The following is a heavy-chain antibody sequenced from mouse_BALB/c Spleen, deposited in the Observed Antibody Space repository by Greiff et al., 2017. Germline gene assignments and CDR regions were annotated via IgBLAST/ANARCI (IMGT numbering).Heavy chain of an antibody. D-gene: IGHD2-10*01. J-gene: IGHJ2*01. V-gene: IGHV5-6-4*01. Sequence: EVQVVESGGGLVKPGGSLKLSCAASGFTFSSYTMSWVRQTPEKRLEWVATISSGGSYTYYPDSVKGRFTISRDNAKNTLYLQMSSLKSEDTAMYYCTRETYYGNYGDYWGQGTTLTVSS. CDR1: GFTFSSYT. CDR2: ISSGGSYT. CDR3: TRETYYGNYGDY.